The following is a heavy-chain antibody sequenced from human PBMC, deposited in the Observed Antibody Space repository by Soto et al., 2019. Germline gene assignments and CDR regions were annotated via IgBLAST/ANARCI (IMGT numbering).Heavy chain of an antibody. CDR1: GNSISSNIYY. Sequence: SETLSLTCSFSGNSISSNIYYWGWIRQPPGKGLEWIATVHYSGSTYYTPSLKSRVTISADTSNNQFSLRLNSVTAADTAVYYCARQHYYDSSGYYTWNWGQGTLVTVSS. CDR2: VHYSGST. D-gene: IGHD3-22*01. V-gene: IGHV4-39*01. CDR3: ARQHYYDSSGYYTWN. J-gene: IGHJ4*02.